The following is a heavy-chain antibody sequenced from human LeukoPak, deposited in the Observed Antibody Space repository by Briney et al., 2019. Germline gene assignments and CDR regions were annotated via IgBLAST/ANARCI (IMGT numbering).Heavy chain of an antibody. CDR3: ARDKGDYHTSGSLFAF. CDR1: GFTFSSYW. V-gene: IGHV3-7*03. D-gene: IGHD3-22*01. J-gene: IGHJ4*02. CDR2: IKQDGSDK. Sequence: GGSLRLSCTASGFTFSSYWMSWVRQVPRKGLEWVANIKQDGSDKYYVDSVKGRFTIFRDNAKNSLYLQMNGLRAEDTAVYYCARDKGDYHTSGSLFAFGGQGTLVTVSS.